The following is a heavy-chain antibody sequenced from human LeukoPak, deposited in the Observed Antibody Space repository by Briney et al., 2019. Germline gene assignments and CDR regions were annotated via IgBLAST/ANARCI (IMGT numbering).Heavy chain of an antibody. J-gene: IGHJ4*02. CDR2: IKEDGSEE. CDR1: GFTFSSYW. CDR3: ARDVYNSGYYCQN. Sequence: GGSLTLSCTASGFTFSSYWMYWVRQAPGKGLEWVANIKEDGSEEYYVESVKGGFSVSRDNAKNSFYLQMNSLRAEDTAVYYCARDVYNSGYYCQNWGQGILVTVSS. V-gene: IGHV3-7*01. D-gene: IGHD3-22*01.